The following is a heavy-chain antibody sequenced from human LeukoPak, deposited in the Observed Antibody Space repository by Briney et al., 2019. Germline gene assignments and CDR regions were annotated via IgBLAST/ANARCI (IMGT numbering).Heavy chain of an antibody. CDR2: ISSSSSYL. D-gene: IGHD3-22*01. CDR3: ARVDYYYDSSGYYYEVVDY. Sequence: GGSLRLSCAASGFTFSSYSMNWVRQAPGKGLEWVSSISSSSSYLYYADSVKGRFTISGDNAKNSLYLQMNSLRAEDTAVYYCARVDYYYDSSGYYYEVVDYWGQGTLVTVSS. J-gene: IGHJ4*02. CDR1: GFTFSSYS. V-gene: IGHV3-21*01.